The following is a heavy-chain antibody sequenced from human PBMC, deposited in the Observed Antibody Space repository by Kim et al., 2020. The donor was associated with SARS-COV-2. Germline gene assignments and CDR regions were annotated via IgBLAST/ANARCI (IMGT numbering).Heavy chain of an antibody. J-gene: IGHJ5*02. D-gene: IGHD2-15*01. Sequence: ASVKVSCKASGYTFTSYAMNWVRQAPGQGLEWMGWINTNTGNPTYAQGFTGRVVFSLDTSVSTAYLQISSLKAEDTAVYYCAREGYCSGGTCYYWFDPWGQGTLVTVSS. V-gene: IGHV7-4-1*02. CDR2: INTNTGNP. CDR1: GYTFTSYA. CDR3: AREGYCSGGTCYYWFDP.